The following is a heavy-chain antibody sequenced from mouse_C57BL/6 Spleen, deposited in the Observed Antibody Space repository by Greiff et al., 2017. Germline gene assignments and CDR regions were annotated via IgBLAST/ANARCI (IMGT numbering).Heavy chain of an antibody. CDR3: ARNPGSSPYYAMAY. CDR1: GYTFTSYD. J-gene: IGHJ4*01. Sequence: VQLQQSGPELVKPGASVKLSCKASGYTFTSYDINWVKQRPGQGLEWIGWIYPRDGSTKYNEKLKGKATLTVDTSSSTAYMELHSLTSAYSAVYFCARNPGSSPYYAMAYWGQGTSVTVSS. V-gene: IGHV1-85*01. CDR2: IYPRDGST. D-gene: IGHD1-1*01.